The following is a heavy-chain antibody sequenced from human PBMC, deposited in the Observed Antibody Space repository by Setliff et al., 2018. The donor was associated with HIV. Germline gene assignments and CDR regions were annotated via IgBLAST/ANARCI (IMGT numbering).Heavy chain of an antibody. CDR3: AREVRWELPQGFDH. D-gene: IGHD1-26*01. CDR1: GGSISSRNFY. Sequence: TSETLSLTCTVSGGSISSRNFYWGWIRQPPGKGLEWIGSLAYTGSGYYNSSIKSRVTISVDKSRNECSLKLTSVTAADTAVYYCAREVRWELPQGFDHWGQGSQVTVSS. CDR2: LAYTGSG. V-gene: IGHV4-39*07. J-gene: IGHJ4*02.